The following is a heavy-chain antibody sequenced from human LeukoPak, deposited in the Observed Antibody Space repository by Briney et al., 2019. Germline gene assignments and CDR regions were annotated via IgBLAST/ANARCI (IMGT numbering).Heavy chain of an antibody. J-gene: IGHJ4*02. Sequence: SETLSLTCAVSGGSISSGGYSWSWIRQPPGKGLEWIGYIYHSGSTYYNPSLKSRVTISVDRSKNQFSLKLSSVTAADTAVYYCARAGYGDLLDYWGQGTLVTVSS. CDR1: GGSISSGGYS. CDR3: ARAGYGDLLDY. CDR2: IYHSGST. D-gene: IGHD4-17*01. V-gene: IGHV4-30-2*01.